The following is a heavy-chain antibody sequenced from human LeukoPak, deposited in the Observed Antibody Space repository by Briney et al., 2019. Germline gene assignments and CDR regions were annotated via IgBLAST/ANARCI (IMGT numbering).Heavy chain of an antibody. CDR2: IYHSGST. Sequence: SETLSLTCTVSGGSISSGGYYWSWTRQPPGKGLEWIGYIYHSGSTYYNPSLKSRVTISVDRSKNQFSLKLSSVTAADTAVYYCARDDSGSHRGGNYWGQGTLVTASS. D-gene: IGHD1-26*01. V-gene: IGHV4-30-2*01. J-gene: IGHJ4*02. CDR3: ARDDSGSHRGGNY. CDR1: GGSISSGGYY.